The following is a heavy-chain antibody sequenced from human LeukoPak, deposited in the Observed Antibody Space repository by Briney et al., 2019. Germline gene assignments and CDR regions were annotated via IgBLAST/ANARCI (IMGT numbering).Heavy chain of an antibody. CDR3: AKGPSGVGANSDY. CDR2: IWYDGSNK. Sequence: GGSLRLSCAASGFTFSSYGMHWVRQAPGKGLEWVAVIWYDGSNKYYADSVKGRFTISRDNSKNTLYLQMNSLRAEDTAVYYCAKGPSGVGANSDYWGQGTLVTVSS. V-gene: IGHV3-30*02. CDR1: GFTFSSYG. D-gene: IGHD1-26*01. J-gene: IGHJ4*02.